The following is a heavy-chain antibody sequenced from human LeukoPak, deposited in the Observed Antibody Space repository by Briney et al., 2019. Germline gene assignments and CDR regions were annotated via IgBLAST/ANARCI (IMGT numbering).Heavy chain of an antibody. CDR3: ARYHSTWGLNY. V-gene: IGHV4-39*01. CDR1: GASISSITYY. CDR2: IYYSGST. Sequence: PSETLSLTCTVSGASISSITYYWGWIRQPPGKGLEWIGSIYYSGSTYYTTSLKSRVTISIDTSNNQFSLKLTSVTAADTAVYYCARYHSTWGLNYWGQGTLVTVSS. J-gene: IGHJ4*02. D-gene: IGHD2-2*01.